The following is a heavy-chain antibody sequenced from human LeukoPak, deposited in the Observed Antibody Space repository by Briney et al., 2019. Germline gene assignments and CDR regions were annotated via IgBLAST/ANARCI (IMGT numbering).Heavy chain of an antibody. CDR3: ARGRYCSSTSCYRRYFDY. D-gene: IGHD2-2*02. Sequence: SETLSLTCAVYGGSSSGYYWSWIRQPPGKGLEWIGEINHSGSTNYNPSLKSRVTISVDTSKNQFSLKLSSVTAADTAVYYCARGRYCSSTSCYRRYFDYWGQGTLVTVSS. V-gene: IGHV4-34*01. J-gene: IGHJ4*02. CDR2: INHSGST. CDR1: GGSSSGYY.